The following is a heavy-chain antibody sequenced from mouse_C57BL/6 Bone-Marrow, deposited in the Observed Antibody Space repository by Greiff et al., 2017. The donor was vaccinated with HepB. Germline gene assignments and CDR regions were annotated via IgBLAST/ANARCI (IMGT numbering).Heavy chain of an antibody. J-gene: IGHJ3*01. Sequence: EVHLVESGGGLVKPGGSLKLSCAASGFTFSSYAMSWVRQTPEKRLEWVATISDGGSYTYYPDNVKGRFTISRDNAKNNLYLQMSHLKSEDTAMYYCARGYYYGSRFAYWGQGTLVTVSA. V-gene: IGHV5-4*01. D-gene: IGHD1-1*01. CDR1: GFTFSSYA. CDR2: ISDGGSYT. CDR3: ARGYYYGSRFAY.